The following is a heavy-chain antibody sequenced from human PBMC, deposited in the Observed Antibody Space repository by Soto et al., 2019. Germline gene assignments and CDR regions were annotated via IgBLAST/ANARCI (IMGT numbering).Heavy chain of an antibody. Sequence: QVQLVESGGGVVQPGRCLRLSCAASRFTCSRYAMHWVRQAPGQGLEWVAVISYDGRQKHYVDSVQGRVTISRDESDNTLYLQMSSLRPEDTAVYYCAKDAYFDTYYCDHWGQGTLVTVSA. CDR2: ISYDGRQK. D-gene: IGHD3-22*01. J-gene: IGHJ4*02. CDR1: RFTCSRYA. V-gene: IGHV3-30*04. CDR3: AKDAYFDTYYCDH.